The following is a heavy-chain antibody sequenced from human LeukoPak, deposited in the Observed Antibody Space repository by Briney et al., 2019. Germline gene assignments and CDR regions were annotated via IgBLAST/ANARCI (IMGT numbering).Heavy chain of an antibody. CDR2: IYYSGST. V-gene: IGHV4-39*01. CDR3: ARHNYYGSGSYYNGKRYFDY. D-gene: IGHD3-10*01. CDR1: DGSISSSSYY. Sequence: PSETLSLTCTVSDGSISSSSYYWGWIRQPPGKGLEWIGSIYYSGSTYYNPSLKSRVTISVDTSKNQFSLKLSSVTAADTAVYYCARHNYYGSGSYYNGKRYFDYWGQGTLVTVSS. J-gene: IGHJ4*02.